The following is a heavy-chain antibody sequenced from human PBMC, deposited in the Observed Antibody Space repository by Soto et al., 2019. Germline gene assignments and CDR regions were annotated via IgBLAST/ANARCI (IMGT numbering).Heavy chain of an antibody. V-gene: IGHV3-7*01. CDR2: IKQDGSEK. CDR3: AKSGRYCSGGSCLAFDY. D-gene: IGHD2-15*01. Sequence: EVQLVESGGGLVQPGGSLRLSCAASGFTFSSYWMSWVRQAPGKGLEWVANIKQDGSEKYYVGSVKGRFTISRDNANNSLFLQMNSLRADDTAVYYCAKSGRYCSGGSCLAFDYWGQGTLVTVSS. J-gene: IGHJ4*02. CDR1: GFTFSSYW.